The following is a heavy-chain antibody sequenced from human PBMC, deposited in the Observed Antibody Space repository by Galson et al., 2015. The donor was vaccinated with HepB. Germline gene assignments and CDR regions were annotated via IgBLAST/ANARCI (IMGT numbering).Heavy chain of an antibody. CDR3: AKRRRGGGSSILRYFYGMDV. CDR1: EVTFGSSA. V-gene: IGHV3-23*01. J-gene: IGHJ6*02. CDR2: ISGIGGTT. Sequence: SLRLSCAGSEVTFGSSAMNWVRQAPGRGLEWVSSISGIGGTTYYADSVKGRFTISRDNSKNTLYVQMNSLSAEDTAVYYCAKRRRGGGSSILRYFYGMDVWGQGSTVTVSS. D-gene: IGHD2-15*01.